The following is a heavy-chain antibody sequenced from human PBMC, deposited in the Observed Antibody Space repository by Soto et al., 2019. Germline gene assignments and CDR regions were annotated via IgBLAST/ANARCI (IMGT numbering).Heavy chain of an antibody. CDR3: ARTTHSPYCSSTSCYIGRDYYYYGMDL. CDR1: GFTFSSYS. CDR2: ISSSSSYI. J-gene: IGHJ6*02. Sequence: PGGSLRLSCAASGFTFSSYSMNWVRQAPGKGLEWVSSISSSSSYIYYADSVKGRFTISRDNAKNSLYLQMNSLRAEDTAVYYCARTTHSPYCSSTSCYIGRDYYYYGMDLWGQGTTVNASS. V-gene: IGHV3-21*01. D-gene: IGHD2-2*02.